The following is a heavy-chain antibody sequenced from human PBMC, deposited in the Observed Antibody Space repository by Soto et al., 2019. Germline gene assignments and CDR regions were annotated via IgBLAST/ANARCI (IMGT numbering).Heavy chain of an antibody. D-gene: IGHD2-2*01. CDR3: ARRASLCSRTSCHLNY. Sequence: LGESLKISCKGSGHIFASDWIAWVRQMPGKGLEWMGIIYPGDSDTRYSPSLEGQVTISVDKSISTAYLHWSSLKASDTAMYYCARRASLCSRTSCHLNYWGQGTMVTVSS. CDR1: GHIFASDW. V-gene: IGHV5-51*01. J-gene: IGHJ4*02. CDR2: IYPGDSDT.